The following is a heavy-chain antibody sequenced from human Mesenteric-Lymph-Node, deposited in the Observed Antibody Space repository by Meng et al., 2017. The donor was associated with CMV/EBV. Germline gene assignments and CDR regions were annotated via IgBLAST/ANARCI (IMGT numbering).Heavy chain of an antibody. D-gene: IGHD5-24*01. J-gene: IGHJ4*02. Sequence: GGSLRLSCAASGFTFRSYWMGWVRQAPGKGLEWVANINQDGSEKYYVDSVKGRFTISRDNAKNSLHLQMHSLRAEDTAVYYCARETSHGLFDFWGQGTLVTVSS. CDR2: INQDGSEK. CDR1: GFTFRSYW. V-gene: IGHV3-7*01. CDR3: ARETSHGLFDF.